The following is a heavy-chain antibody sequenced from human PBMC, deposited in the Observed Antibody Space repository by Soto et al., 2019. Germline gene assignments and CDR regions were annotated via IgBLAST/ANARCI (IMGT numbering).Heavy chain of an antibody. V-gene: IGHV3-49*04. CDR1: GFTFGDYA. D-gene: IGHD6-19*01. Sequence: GGSLRLSCTASGFTFGDYAMSWVRQAPGKGLEWVGFIRSKAYGGTTEYAASVRGRFTISRDDSKSIAYLQMNSLKTEDTAVYYCTRGGQYSSGWYPGYFDYWGQGTLVTVSS. CDR2: IRSKAYGGTT. J-gene: IGHJ4*02. CDR3: TRGGQYSSGWYPGYFDY.